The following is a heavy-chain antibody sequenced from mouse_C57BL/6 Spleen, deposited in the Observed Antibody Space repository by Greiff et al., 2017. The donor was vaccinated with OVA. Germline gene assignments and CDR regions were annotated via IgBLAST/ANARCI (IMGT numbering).Heavy chain of an antibody. CDR2: IYPGDGDT. Sequence: VKLQESGPELVKPGASVKISCKASGYAFSSSWMNWVKQRPGKGLEWIGRIYPGDGDTNYNGKFKGKATLTADKSSSTAYMQLSSLTSEDSAVSFCARLGDYDWFDYWGQGTTLTVSS. D-gene: IGHD2-4*01. V-gene: IGHV1-82*01. CDR1: GYAFSSSW. CDR3: ARLGDYDWFDY. J-gene: IGHJ2*01.